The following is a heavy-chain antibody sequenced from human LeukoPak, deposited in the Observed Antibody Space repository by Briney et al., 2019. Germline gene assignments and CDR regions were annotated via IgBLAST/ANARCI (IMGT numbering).Heavy chain of an antibody. D-gene: IGHD3-22*01. CDR2: IIPILGIA. Sequence: GASVKVSRKASGGTFSSYAISWVRQAPGQGLEWMGRIIPILGIANYAQKLQGRVTMTTDTSTSTAYMELRSLRSDDTAVYYCARNYYDSSGYSFDYWGQGTLVTVS. CDR1: GGTFSSYA. CDR3: ARNYYDSSGYSFDY. J-gene: IGHJ4*02. V-gene: IGHV1-69*04.